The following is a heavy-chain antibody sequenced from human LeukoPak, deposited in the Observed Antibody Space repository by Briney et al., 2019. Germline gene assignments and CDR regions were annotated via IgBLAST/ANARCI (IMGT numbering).Heavy chain of an antibody. CDR2: ISGSGGST. CDR3: AKADYGSGYSNAFDM. V-gene: IGHV3-23*01. CDR1: GFTFSSYA. J-gene: IGHJ3*02. Sequence: GGSLRLSCAASGFTFSSYAMSWVPQAPGKGLEWVSDISGSGGSTYYADSVKGRFTISRDNSKNTLYLQMNSLRAEDTAVYYCAKADYGSGYSNAFDMWGQGTMVTVSS. D-gene: IGHD3-22*01.